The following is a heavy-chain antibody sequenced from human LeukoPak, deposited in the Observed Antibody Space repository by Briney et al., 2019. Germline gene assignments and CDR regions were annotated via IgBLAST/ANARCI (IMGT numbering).Heavy chain of an antibody. D-gene: IGHD6-19*01. CDR3: ARSIAVTLPDY. J-gene: IGHJ4*02. Sequence: GGSLRLSCAASGFTFSSYSMNWVRQAPGKGLEWVSYIYYADSVKGRFTISRDNAKNSLYLQMNSLRAEDTAVYYCARSIAVTLPDYWGQGTLVTVSS. V-gene: IGHV3-48*01. CDR2: I. CDR1: GFTFSSYS.